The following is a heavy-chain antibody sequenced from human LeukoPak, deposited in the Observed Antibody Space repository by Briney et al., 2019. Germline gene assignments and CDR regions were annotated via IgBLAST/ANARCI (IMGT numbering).Heavy chain of an antibody. CDR1: AFTFNSYA. Sequence: GGSLRLSCAASAFTFNSYAMSWDRQAPGKGLEWVSAISGSGGSTYYADSVKGRFTISRDNSQNTLDLQMNSLRAEDTDVYYCATSRGYSSGWYWFDPWGQGTLVTVSS. J-gene: IGHJ5*02. V-gene: IGHV3-23*01. CDR2: ISGSGGST. D-gene: IGHD6-19*01. CDR3: ATSRGYSSGWYWFDP.